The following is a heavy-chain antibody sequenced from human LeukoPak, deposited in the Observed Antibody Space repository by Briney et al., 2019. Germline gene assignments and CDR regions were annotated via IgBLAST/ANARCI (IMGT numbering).Heavy chain of an antibody. V-gene: IGHV1-8*02. J-gene: IGHJ6*03. D-gene: IGHD3-10*01. CDR3: ARDYTPNNYYYYMDV. CDR1: GYTFTSYA. CDR2: MNPNNGNT. Sequence: GASVKVSCKASGYTFTSYAMHWVRQAPGQRLEWMGWMNPNNGNTGYAQKFQGRVTMTRNTSISTAYMELSSLRSEDTAVYYCARDYTPNNYYYYMDVWGKGTTVTISS.